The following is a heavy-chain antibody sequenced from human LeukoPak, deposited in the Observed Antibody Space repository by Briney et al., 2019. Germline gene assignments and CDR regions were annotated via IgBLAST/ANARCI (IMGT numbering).Heavy chain of an antibody. CDR3: ARGDYSTAWKTDY. J-gene: IGHJ4*02. CDR2: IHYSGST. Sequence: SSETLSLTCTVSGGSISSYYWNWIRQPPGKGPEWIGYIHYSGSTDYNPSLKSRVTMSVDTSRNQFSLKLTSVTAADTAVYYCARGDYSTAWKTDYWGQGTLVTVSS. D-gene: IGHD6-19*01. V-gene: IGHV4-59*01. CDR1: GGSISSYY.